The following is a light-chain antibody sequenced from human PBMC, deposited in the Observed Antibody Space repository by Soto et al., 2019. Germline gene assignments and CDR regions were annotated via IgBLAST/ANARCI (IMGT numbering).Light chain of an antibody. CDR3: QQYGGSFRV. J-gene: IGKJ3*01. CDR2: GES. Sequence: EIVLTQSPGTLSLSPGERATLSCRASQSVSSSYLAWYQQKPGQAPRLLIYGESSRATGIPDRFSGSGSGTDFTLTISRLEPEDFAVYYCQQYGGSFRVFGPGTKVEIK. V-gene: IGKV3-20*01. CDR1: QSVSSSY.